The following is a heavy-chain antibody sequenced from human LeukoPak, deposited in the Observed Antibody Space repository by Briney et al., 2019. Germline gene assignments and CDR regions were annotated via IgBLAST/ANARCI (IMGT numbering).Heavy chain of an antibody. CDR1: GVSIRSYY. V-gene: IGHV4-59*08. D-gene: IGHD3-16*01. J-gene: IGHJ5*02. CDR3: ANYDGAPRS. CDR2: IYYSGST. Sequence: SETLSLTCTVSGVSIRSYYWSWIRQPPGKGLEWIGYIYYSGSTYYNPSLKSRVTISIDTPKNQFSLKLTSVTAADTAVYYCANYDGAPRSWGQGTLVTVSS.